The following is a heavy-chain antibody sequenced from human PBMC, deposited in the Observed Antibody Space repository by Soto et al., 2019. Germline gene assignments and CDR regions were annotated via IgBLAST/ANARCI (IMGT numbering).Heavy chain of an antibody. D-gene: IGHD2-2*01. Sequence: GGSLRLSCAASGFTFSRHTMHWVRQAPGKGLEWVAVIGWDGKAKEFAESVRGRFTISRDISENTVSLQMNSLRAEDTAIYYCAKEYAITKWFFDHWGQGTQVTVSS. CDR3: AKEYAITKWFFDH. CDR2: IGWDGKAK. CDR1: GFTFSRHT. J-gene: IGHJ4*02. V-gene: IGHV3-30*04.